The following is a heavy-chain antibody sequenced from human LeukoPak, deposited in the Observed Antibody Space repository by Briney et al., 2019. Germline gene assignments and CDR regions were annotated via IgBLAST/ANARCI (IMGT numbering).Heavy chain of an antibody. J-gene: IGHJ4*02. CDR2: ISGNGHA. CDR3: AKRGAEVGTTVAPGDY. D-gene: IGHD1-26*01. V-gene: IGHV3-23*01. CDR1: GFTLSSRA. Sequence: GGSLRLSCAASGFTLSSRAMNWVRPAPGKALEWVSAISGNGHAYYADSVKGRFTISRDNSKNTLYLQMNSLRAEDTAVYYCAKRGAEVGTTVAPGDYWGQGTLLTVSS.